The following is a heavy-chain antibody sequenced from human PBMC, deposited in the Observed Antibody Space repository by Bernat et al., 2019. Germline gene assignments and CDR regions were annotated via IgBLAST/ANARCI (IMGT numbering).Heavy chain of an antibody. Sequence: EVQLLESGGGLVQPGGSLRLSCAASGFTFSSYAMSWVRQAPGKGLEWVSAISGSGGSTYYADSVKGRFTISRDNSKNTLYLQMNSLRAEDTAVYYCAKVVGFAGLYYGSGSPYYFDYWGQGTLVTVSS. D-gene: IGHD3-10*01. J-gene: IGHJ4*02. V-gene: IGHV3-23*01. CDR2: ISGSGGST. CDR1: GFTFSSYA. CDR3: AKVVGFAGLYYGSGSPYYFDY.